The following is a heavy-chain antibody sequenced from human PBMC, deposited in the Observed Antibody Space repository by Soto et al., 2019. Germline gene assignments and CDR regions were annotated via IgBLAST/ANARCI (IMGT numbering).Heavy chain of an antibody. CDR3: ARVNYSAYGDYYFDY. CDR2: IYYSGST. CDR1: GGSISSYY. D-gene: IGHD4-17*01. J-gene: IGHJ4*02. Sequence: SETLSLTCTVSGGSISSYYWSWIRQPPGKGLEWIGYIYYSGSTNYNPSLKSRVTISVDTSKNQFSLKLSSVTAADTAVYYCARVNYSAYGDYYFDYWGQETLVTVSS. V-gene: IGHV4-59*01.